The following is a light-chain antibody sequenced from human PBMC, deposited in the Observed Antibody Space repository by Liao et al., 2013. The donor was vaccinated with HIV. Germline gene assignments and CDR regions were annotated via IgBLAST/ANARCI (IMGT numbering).Light chain of an antibody. CDR3: QVWDNSVDRVV. CDR2: YDS. J-gene: IGLJ2*01. V-gene: IGLV3-21*04. CDR1: DLGTKT. Sequence: SYVLAQPPSVSVAPGKTARITCVGDDLGTKTVHWYQQRPGQAPVLLIEYDSVRPSGIPDRFSAADSGATATLTIRRVEVGDEADYYCQVWDNSVDRVVFGGRDQADRP.